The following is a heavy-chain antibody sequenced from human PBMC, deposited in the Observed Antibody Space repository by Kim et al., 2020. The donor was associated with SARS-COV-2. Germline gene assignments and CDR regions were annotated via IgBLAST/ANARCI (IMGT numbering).Heavy chain of an antibody. Sequence: GGSLRLSCAASGFTFSDHYMDWVRQAPGKGLEWVGRTRNKANSYTTEYAATVKGRFTISRDDSKNSLYLQMNSLKTEDTAVYYCARELRFLEWLFDYWGQGALVTVSS. D-gene: IGHD3-3*01. CDR1: GFTFSDHY. V-gene: IGHV3-72*01. CDR3: ARELRFLEWLFDY. J-gene: IGHJ4*02. CDR2: TRNKANSYTT.